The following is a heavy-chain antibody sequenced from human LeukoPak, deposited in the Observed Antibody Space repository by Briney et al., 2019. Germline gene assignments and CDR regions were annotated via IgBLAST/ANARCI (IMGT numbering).Heavy chain of an antibody. Sequence: SETLSLTCTVSGGSISSGSDYWSWIRQPAGKGLECIGRIYTSGSTNYNPSLKSRVTLSVDTSKNQFSLKLSSVTAADTAVYYCARGYYDFWSGYPYYFDYWGQGTLVTVSS. CDR3: ARGYYDFWSGYPYYFDY. V-gene: IGHV4-61*02. J-gene: IGHJ4*02. CDR1: GGSISSGSDY. D-gene: IGHD3-3*01. CDR2: IYTSGST.